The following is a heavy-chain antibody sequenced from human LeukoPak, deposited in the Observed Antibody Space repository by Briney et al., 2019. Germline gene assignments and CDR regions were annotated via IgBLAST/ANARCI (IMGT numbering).Heavy chain of an antibody. J-gene: IGHJ6*02. CDR1: GYNFISCY. V-gene: IGHV1-46*01. CDR3: AREDVVLVDAVRYYYYGMDV. CDR2: INPSGGST. D-gene: IGHD2-8*01. Sequence: ASVKVSCKASGYNFISCYMHWVRQAPAQGLEWMGIINPSGGSTSYAQKFQDRVTMTRDTSTSTVYMELSSLKSEDTAVYYCAREDVVLVDAVRYYYYGMDVWGQGTTVTVSS.